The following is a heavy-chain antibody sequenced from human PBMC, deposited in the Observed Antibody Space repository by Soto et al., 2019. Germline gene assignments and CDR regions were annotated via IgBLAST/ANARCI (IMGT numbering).Heavy chain of an antibody. CDR1: GFTFSSCG. J-gene: IGHJ4*02. CDR3: AKDTYYYDRSGYYTYDH. CDR2: VSYDGSNK. D-gene: IGHD3-22*01. Sequence: GRSLRLSCAASGFTFSSCGVHLVRQAPGKGLEWVAVVSYDGSNKHYADSVKGRFTISRDNSRNTLDLQMNSLRAEDTAVYYCAKDTYYYDRSGYYTYDHWGQGTQVTVSS. V-gene: IGHV3-30*18.